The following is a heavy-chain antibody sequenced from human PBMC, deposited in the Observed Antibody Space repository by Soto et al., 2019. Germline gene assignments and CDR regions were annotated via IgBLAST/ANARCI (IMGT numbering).Heavy chain of an antibody. D-gene: IGHD3-10*01. CDR1: GGSLRGYY. Sequence: SETLSLTCAVNGGSLRGYYWNWIRQSPGKGLEWIGEINQNGGTKYNPSLKSRVSISVVASTTKLSLKLNSVTAADTAVYYCGRVPGGGEDYWGQGTLVTVSS. V-gene: IGHV4-34*01. CDR3: GRVPGGGEDY. J-gene: IGHJ4*02. CDR2: INQNGGT.